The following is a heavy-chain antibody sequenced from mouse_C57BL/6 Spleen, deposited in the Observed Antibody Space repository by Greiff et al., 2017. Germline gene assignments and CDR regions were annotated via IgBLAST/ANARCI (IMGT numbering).Heavy chain of an antibody. Sequence: DVQLQESGAELVRPGASVKLSCTASGFNIKDDYMHWVKQRPEQGLEWIGWIDPENGDTEYASKFQGKATITADTSSNTAYLQLSSLTSEDTAVYYCTTVPYYYGSSYAYWGQGTLVTVSA. CDR2: IDPENGDT. D-gene: IGHD1-1*01. CDR1: GFNIKDDY. CDR3: TTVPYYYGSSYAY. J-gene: IGHJ3*01. V-gene: IGHV14-4*01.